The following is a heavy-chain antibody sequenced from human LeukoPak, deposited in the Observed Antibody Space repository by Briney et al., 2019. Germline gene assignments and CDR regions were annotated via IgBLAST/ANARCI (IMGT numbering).Heavy chain of an antibody. V-gene: IGHV6-1*01. CDR1: GDSVSSNSAA. D-gene: IGHD3-10*01. J-gene: IGHJ5*02. CDR2: TYYRSKWYN. CDR3: ARGVRTTMVRGVIIPPRFDP. Sequence: SQTLSLTCAISGDSVSSNSAAWNWIRQSPSRGLEWLGRTYYRSKWYNDYAVSVKSRITINPDTSKNQFSLQLNSMTPEDTAVYYCARGVRTTMVRGVIIPPRFDPWGQGTLVTVSS.